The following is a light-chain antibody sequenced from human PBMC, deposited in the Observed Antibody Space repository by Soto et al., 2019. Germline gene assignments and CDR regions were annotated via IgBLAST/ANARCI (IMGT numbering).Light chain of an antibody. CDR1: QGIANY. Sequence: DIQMTRSPSAMSASVGDRVTITCRASQGIANYLAWFQQKPGKVPKRLIFGATSLQSGVPSRFSGSGSGTEFTLTISGLQPEDFATYYCLQHHNYPSTFGQGTKVDIK. V-gene: IGKV1-17*03. CDR2: GAT. CDR3: LQHHNYPST. J-gene: IGKJ1*01.